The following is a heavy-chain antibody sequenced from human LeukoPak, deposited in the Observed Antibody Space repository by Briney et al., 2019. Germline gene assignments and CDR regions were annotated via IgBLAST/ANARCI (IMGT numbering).Heavy chain of an antibody. D-gene: IGHD3-22*01. Sequence: HPGGSLRLSCAASGFTFSSYAMSWVRQAPGKGLEWVSGITGSGGNTYYADSVRGRFTISRDNSKNTQYLQINSLRVEDTAVYYCAKVGSGYYDHLDFWGQGILVTVSS. CDR1: GFTFSSYA. J-gene: IGHJ4*02. CDR2: ITGSGGNT. CDR3: AKVGSGYYDHLDF. V-gene: IGHV3-23*01.